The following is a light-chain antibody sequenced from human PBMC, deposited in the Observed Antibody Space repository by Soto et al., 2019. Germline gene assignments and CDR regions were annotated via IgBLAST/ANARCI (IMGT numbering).Light chain of an antibody. Sequence: EIVMTQSPGTVSVFPGETLTLSCRASQSVSGYLDWFHQKPGQAPRLVLLRIFTRAIGVPARFSGSGSETEFTLTISGLQSEDSGVYYCLQHYSLPWTFGQGTKVEIK. CDR3: LQHYSLPWT. CDR1: QSVSGY. CDR2: RIF. V-gene: IGKV3-15*01. J-gene: IGKJ1*01.